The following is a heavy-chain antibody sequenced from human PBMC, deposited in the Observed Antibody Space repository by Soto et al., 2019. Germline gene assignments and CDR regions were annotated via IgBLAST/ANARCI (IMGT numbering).Heavy chain of an antibody. CDR2: INPNSGGT. Sequence: QVQLVQSGAEVKKPGASVKVSCKASGYTFTGYYMHWVRQAPGQGLEWMGWINPNSGGTNYAQKFQGCVTMPRDTSIIAAYMELSRLRSDDQAVYYCARSTYYYYIMDVWGQGSTVTVSS. V-gene: IGHV1-2*04. J-gene: IGHJ6*02. CDR1: GYTFTGYY. CDR3: ARSTYYYYIMDV.